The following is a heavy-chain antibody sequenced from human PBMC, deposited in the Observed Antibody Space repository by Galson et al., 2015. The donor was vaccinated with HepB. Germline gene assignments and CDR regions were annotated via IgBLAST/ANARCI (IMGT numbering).Heavy chain of an antibody. D-gene: IGHD6-13*01. CDR3: AKADSSSWQNY. J-gene: IGHJ4*02. Sequence: SLRLSCAASGFTFSSYAMSWVRQAPGKGLEWVSAISGSGGSTYYADSVKGRFTISRDNSKNTLYLQMNSLRAEDAAVYYCAKADSSSWQNYWGQGTLVTVSS. CDR1: GFTFSSYA. CDR2: ISGSGGST. V-gene: IGHV3-23*01.